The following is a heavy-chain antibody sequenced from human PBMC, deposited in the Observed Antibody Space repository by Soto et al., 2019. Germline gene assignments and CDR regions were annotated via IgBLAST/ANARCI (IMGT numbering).Heavy chain of an antibody. J-gene: IGHJ6*02. CDR1: GGIFTNNA. D-gene: IGHD3-16*01. Sequence: QVQVVQSGAEVKKPGSSVKVSCKVSGGIFTNNAISWVRQAPGQGLEWLGGGIPLFDTAYYAQIFRGRLKLSADGATTTAYMELSGLTSADTALYFCAPVGHNDGYNFYHGMYVWGQGTTVTVS. V-gene: IGHV1-69*01. CDR2: GIPLFDTA. CDR3: APVGHNDGYNFYHGMYV.